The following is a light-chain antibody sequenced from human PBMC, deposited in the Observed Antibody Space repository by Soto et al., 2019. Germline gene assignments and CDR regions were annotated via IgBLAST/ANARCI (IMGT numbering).Light chain of an antibody. J-gene: IGLJ2*01. V-gene: IGLV2-11*01. CDR2: DVS. Sequence: QSALTQPRSVSGSPGQSVTISCTGTSSDVGGYNYVSWYQQHPGKAPKLMIFDVSERPSGVPDRFSGSKSANTASLTISGLQAEDEADYYCCSYAYTGTYIFVLFGGGTKVTVL. CDR1: SSDVGGYNY. CDR3: CSYAYTGTYIFVL.